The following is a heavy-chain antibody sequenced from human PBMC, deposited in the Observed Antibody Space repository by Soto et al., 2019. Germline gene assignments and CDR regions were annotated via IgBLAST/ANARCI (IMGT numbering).Heavy chain of an antibody. D-gene: IGHD3-22*01. CDR3: ARGGVVNYDSSGYYRNDAFDI. CDR1: GFTFSSYA. Sequence: GGSLRLSCAASGFTFSSYAMHWVRQAPGKGLEWVAVISYDGSNKYYADSVKGRFTISRDNSKNTLYLQMNNLRAEDTAVYYCARGGVVNYDSSGYYRNDAFDIWGQGTMVTVSS. J-gene: IGHJ3*02. CDR2: ISYDGSNK. V-gene: IGHV3-30-3*01.